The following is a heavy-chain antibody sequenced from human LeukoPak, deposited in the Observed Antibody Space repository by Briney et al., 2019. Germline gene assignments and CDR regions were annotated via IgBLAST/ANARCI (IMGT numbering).Heavy chain of an antibody. Sequence: GGSLRLSCTASGFTFSSYSMNWVRQAPGKGLEWVSSISSSSSYIYYADSVKGRFTISRDNAKNSLYLQMNSLRAEDTAVYYCAKGEWELPYWGQGTLVTVSS. CDR1: GFTFSSYS. J-gene: IGHJ4*02. D-gene: IGHD1-26*01. V-gene: IGHV3-21*01. CDR2: ISSSSSYI. CDR3: AKGEWELPY.